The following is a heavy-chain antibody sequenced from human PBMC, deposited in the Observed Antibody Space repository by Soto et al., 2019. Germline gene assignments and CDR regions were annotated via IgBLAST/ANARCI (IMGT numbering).Heavy chain of an antibody. J-gene: IGHJ6*02. CDR2: INPNSGGT. Sequence: ASVKVSCKASGYTFTGYYMHWVRQAPGQGLEWMGWINPNSGGTNYAQKFQGWVTMTRDTSISTAYMELSRLRSDDTAVYYCARESGPWLPYYYYGMDVWGQGTTVTSP. CDR3: ARESGPWLPYYYYGMDV. CDR1: GYTFTGYY. V-gene: IGHV1-2*04. D-gene: IGHD5-12*01.